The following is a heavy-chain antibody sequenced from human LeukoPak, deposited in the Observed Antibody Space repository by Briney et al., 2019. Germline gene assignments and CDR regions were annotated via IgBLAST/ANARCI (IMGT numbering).Heavy chain of an antibody. Sequence: GASVKVSCKASGYTFTSYYMHWVRQAPGQGLEWMGIINPSGGSTSYAQKFQGRVTMTRDTSTSTVYMELSSLRSEDTAVYYCARRSDSSGYYLSDAFDIWGQGTMVTVSS. J-gene: IGHJ3*02. D-gene: IGHD3-22*01. CDR1: GYTFTSYY. CDR2: INPSGGST. CDR3: ARRSDSSGYYLSDAFDI. V-gene: IGHV1-46*01.